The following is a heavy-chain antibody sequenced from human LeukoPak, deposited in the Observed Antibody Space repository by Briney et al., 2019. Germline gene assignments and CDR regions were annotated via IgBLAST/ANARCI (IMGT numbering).Heavy chain of an antibody. CDR3: ARGVATIPSDAFDI. D-gene: IGHD5-12*01. Sequence: GGSLRLSCVASEFTVSSSYMSWVRQAPGKGLEWVSVIYSGGSTYYADSVKGRFTISRDNSKNTLYLQMNSLRAEDTAVYYCARGVATIPSDAFDIWGQGTMVTVSS. V-gene: IGHV3-53*01. J-gene: IGHJ3*02. CDR1: EFTVSSSY. CDR2: IYSGGST.